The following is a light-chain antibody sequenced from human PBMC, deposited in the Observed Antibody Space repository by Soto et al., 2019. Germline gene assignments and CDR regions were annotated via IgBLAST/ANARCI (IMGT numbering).Light chain of an antibody. CDR1: KLGDKY. CDR2: QDI. J-gene: IGLJ1*01. Sequence: SYELTQPPSVSVSPGQTASITCSGDKLGDKYASWYQQKPGQAPVLVIYQDIKRPSGIPERFSGSNSGNTATLTISGTQAMDEADYYCQAWDRGSAHVCGTGTKLTVL. CDR3: QAWDRGSAHV. V-gene: IGLV3-1*01.